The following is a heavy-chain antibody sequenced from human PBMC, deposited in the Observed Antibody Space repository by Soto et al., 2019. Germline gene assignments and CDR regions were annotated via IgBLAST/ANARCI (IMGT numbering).Heavy chain of an antibody. J-gene: IGHJ4*02. D-gene: IGHD5-18*01. Sequence: GVLGVGCAPAGLTLSSYWTHWVRQTAGKGLVWVSQIDSYGSATRYADSVKGRFSISRENAKNTVHLQMNGLRAEDTDVYYCATLNSFGSDYWGRGTMVTVSS. CDR3: ATLNSFGSDY. CDR1: GLTLSSYW. CDR2: IDSYGSAT. V-gene: IGHV3-74*01.